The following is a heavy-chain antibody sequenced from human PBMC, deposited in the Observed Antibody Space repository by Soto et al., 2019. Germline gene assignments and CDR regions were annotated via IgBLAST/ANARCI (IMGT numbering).Heavy chain of an antibody. CDR3: ARHWEDIVVVVAAKWFDP. Sequence: ETLPLTCTVSAGCITSSRCYWVWFCQLPGKGLEWIGSICYSGSTYYTPCLKNRVSISVDTSKNQFSLKLSSVTAADTAVYHCARHWEDIVVVVAAKWFDPWGQGTLVTVS. V-gene: IGHV4-39*01. J-gene: IGHJ5*02. D-gene: IGHD2-15*01. CDR1: AGCITSSRCY. CDR2: ICYSGST.